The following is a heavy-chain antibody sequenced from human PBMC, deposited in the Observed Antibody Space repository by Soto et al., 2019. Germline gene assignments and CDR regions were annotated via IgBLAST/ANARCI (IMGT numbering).Heavy chain of an antibody. J-gene: IGHJ4*02. CDR1: GGTFSSFP. CDR3: ARDRHYENHTFYYLKYYFDY. V-gene: IGHV1-69*01. CDR2: IIPVLGAP. D-gene: IGHD3-22*01. Sequence: QVQLVQSGTEVKKPGSSVKVSCKTSGGTFSSFPIAWVRQAPGQGLEWVGGIIPVLGAPSYAQTFQGRVTFTADESTSAAYLELSSLRSDDTAVYFCARDRHYENHTFYYLKYYFDYWGQGTLVTV.